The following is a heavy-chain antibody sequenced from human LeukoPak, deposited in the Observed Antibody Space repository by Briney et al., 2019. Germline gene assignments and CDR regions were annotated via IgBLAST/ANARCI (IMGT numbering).Heavy chain of an antibody. V-gene: IGHV5-51*01. D-gene: IGHD3-22*01. J-gene: IGHJ4*02. CDR3: ARSPKNVAYNSRLDYFDF. Sequence: GESLKISWKGPGYSFNSHCNGWVRQMPGKGLGGMGIIYPGDSETRYRTSFQGQVNISHGKFIDTADPQWSSLKASHTAMFYCARSPKNVAYNSRLDYFDFWGQGTLVTVSS. CDR1: GYSFNSHC. CDR2: IYPGDSET.